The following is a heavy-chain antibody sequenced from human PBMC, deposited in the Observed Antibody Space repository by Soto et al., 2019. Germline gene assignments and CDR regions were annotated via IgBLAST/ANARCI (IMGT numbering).Heavy chain of an antibody. V-gene: IGHV4-31*03. D-gene: IGHD1-1*01. CDR3: ARGLRNWNDVYYFDY. Sequence: QVQLQESGPGLVKPSQTLSLTCTVSGGSISSGGYYWSWIRQHPGKGLEWIGYIYYSGSTYYHPSLKSRVTISVDTSKNQFSLKLSSVTAADTAVYYCARGLRNWNDVYYFDYWGQGTLVTVSS. J-gene: IGHJ4*02. CDR2: IYYSGST. CDR1: GGSISSGGYY.